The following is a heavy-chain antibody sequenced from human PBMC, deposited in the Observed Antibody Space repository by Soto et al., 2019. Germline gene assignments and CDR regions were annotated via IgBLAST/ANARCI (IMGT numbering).Heavy chain of an antibody. CDR2: DNPSGGFV. Sequence: VTVSWAACGDALNHYQMHWLRQATGLGLEWMAIDNPSGGFVTHAPKYQDRVTVTRDTYTSTVSMELSSLRSDDTAVYYCAIAAILDYQYAMDVWGQGTTVTVSS. CDR3: AIAAILDYQYAMDV. CDR1: GDALNHYQ. V-gene: IGHV1-46*02. D-gene: IGHD2-2*01. J-gene: IGHJ6*02.